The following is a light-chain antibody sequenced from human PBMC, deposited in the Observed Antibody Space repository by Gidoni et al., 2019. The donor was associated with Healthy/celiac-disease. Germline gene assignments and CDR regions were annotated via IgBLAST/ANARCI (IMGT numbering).Light chain of an antibody. CDR2: AAS. J-gene: IGKJ1*01. CDR1: QGISNY. Sequence: IQITQSPSSLSASVGDRVTLTCRASQGISNYLAWYQQKPGKVPKLLIYAASTLQSGVPSRFSGSGSGTDFTLTISSLQPEDVATYYCQKYNSALWTFGQGTKVEIK. V-gene: IGKV1-27*01. CDR3: QKYNSALWT.